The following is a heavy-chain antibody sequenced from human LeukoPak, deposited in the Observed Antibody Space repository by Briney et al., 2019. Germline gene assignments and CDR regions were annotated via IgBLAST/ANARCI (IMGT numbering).Heavy chain of an antibody. CDR2: ISGSSYYI. D-gene: IGHD4-11*01. CDR1: GFTFSSYS. CDR3: ARAQKYSYDAFDI. V-gene: IGHV3-21*01. J-gene: IGHJ3*02. Sequence: GGSLRLSCAASGFTFSSYSMNWVRQAPGKGLEWVSSISGSSYYIYYADSVKGRFTISRDNAKNSLYLQMNSLSAEDTAVYYCARAQKYSYDAFDIWGQGAMVTVSS.